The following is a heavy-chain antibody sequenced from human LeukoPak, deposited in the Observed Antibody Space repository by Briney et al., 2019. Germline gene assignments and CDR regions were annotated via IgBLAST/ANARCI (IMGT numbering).Heavy chain of an antibody. V-gene: IGHV3-33*01. Sequence: GGSLRLSCAASGFPFSDYVMHWVRQAPGKGLEWVAVIRYDGNNKYYADSLKGRFTISRDNAKNSLYLQMNSLRAEDTAVYYCARDSPALATSFDYWGQGTLVTVSS. D-gene: IGHD5-12*01. CDR2: IRYDGNNK. CDR1: GFPFSDYV. CDR3: ARDSPALATSFDY. J-gene: IGHJ4*02.